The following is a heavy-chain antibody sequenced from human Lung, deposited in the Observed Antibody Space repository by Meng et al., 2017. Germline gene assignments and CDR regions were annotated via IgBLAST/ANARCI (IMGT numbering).Heavy chain of an antibody. D-gene: IGHD3-22*01. V-gene: IGHV1-69*01. J-gene: IGHJ4*02. CDR1: GGTFSSYA. Sequence: GQVVQSGAEWKKPGSSVKVSCKASGGTFSSYAISWVRQAPGQGLEWMGGIIPIFGTANYAQKFQGRVTITADESTSTAYMELSSLRSEDTAVYYCARAEDYYDSSGYYYGLDYWGQGTLVTVSS. CDR3: ARAEDYYDSSGYYYGLDY. CDR2: IIPIFGTA.